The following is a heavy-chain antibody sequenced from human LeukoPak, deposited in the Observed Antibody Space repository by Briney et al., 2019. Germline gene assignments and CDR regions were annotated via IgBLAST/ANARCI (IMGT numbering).Heavy chain of an antibody. CDR2: IKQDGSEK. CDR3: ARDRSYSDRVPDFDY. CDR1: GFTFSSYW. V-gene: IGHV3-7*01. D-gene: IGHD3-3*01. Sequence: PGGSLRLSCAASGFTFSSYWMSWVRQAPGKGLEWVANIKQDGSEKYYVDSVKGRFTISRDNAKNSLYLQMNSLRAEDTAVYYCARDRSYSDRVPDFDYWGQGTLVTVSS. J-gene: IGHJ4*02.